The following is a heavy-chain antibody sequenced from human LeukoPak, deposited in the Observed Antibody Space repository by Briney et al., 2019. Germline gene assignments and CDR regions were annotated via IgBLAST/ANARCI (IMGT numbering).Heavy chain of an antibody. V-gene: IGHV1-69*13. CDR3: ARDTSGDY. CDR2: IIPIFGTA. Sequence: ASVKVSCKASGGTFSSYAISWVRQAPGQGLEWMGGIIPIFGTANYAQKFQGRVTITADESTSTAYLQWSSLKASDTAMYYCARDTSGDYWGQGTLVTVSS. J-gene: IGHJ4*02. CDR1: GGTFSSYA. D-gene: IGHD2-2*01.